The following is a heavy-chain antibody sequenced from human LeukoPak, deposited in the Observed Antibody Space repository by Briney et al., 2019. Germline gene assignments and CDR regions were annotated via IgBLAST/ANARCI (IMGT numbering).Heavy chain of an antibody. V-gene: IGHV3-74*01. D-gene: IGHD3-10*02. CDR3: VRDRYYVPDY. CDR1: GFTFSSTW. Sequence: PGGSLRLSCVASGFTFSSTWMHWFRQGAGKGLVWLSRITSDGRTTIYADSVEGRSTISRDNAKNTLYLQMNSLRVEDTAVYYCVRDRYYVPDYWGQGTLVTVSS. CDR2: ITSDGRTT. J-gene: IGHJ4*02.